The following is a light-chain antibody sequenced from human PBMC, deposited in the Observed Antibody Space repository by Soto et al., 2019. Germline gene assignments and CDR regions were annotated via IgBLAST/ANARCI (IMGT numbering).Light chain of an antibody. J-gene: IGLJ1*01. CDR3: SSYTSSSTRV. CDR2: DVS. V-gene: IGLV2-14*01. Sequence: QSALTQPASVSGSPGQSITISCTGTSSDVGGYNDVSWYQQHPGKAPKLMIYDVSKRPSGVSSRFSGSKSGNTASLTISGLQADEEADYYCSSYTSSSTRVFGTGTKVTVL. CDR1: SSDVGGYND.